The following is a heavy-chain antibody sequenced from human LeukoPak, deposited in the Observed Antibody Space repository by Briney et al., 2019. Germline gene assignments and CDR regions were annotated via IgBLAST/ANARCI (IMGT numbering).Heavy chain of an antibody. CDR3: ARPERRSGSYYPKNFPFDP. CDR2: IYYSGST. V-gene: IGHV4-39*07. D-gene: IGHD3-10*01. J-gene: IGHJ5*02. Sequence: SETLSLTCTVPGGSISSSSYYWGWIRQPPGKGLEWIGSIYYSGSTYYNPSLKSRVTISVDTSKNQFSLKLSSVTAADTAVYYCARPERRSGSYYPKNFPFDPWGQGTLVTVSS. CDR1: GGSISSSSYY.